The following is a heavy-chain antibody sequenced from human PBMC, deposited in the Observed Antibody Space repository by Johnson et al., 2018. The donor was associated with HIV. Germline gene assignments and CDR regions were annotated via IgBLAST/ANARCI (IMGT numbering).Heavy chain of an antibody. J-gene: IGHJ3*02. CDR1: GFIFSSYG. V-gene: IGHV3-30*02. Sequence: QVQLVESGGGVVQPGRSRRLSCAASGFIFSSYGMHWVRQAPGKGLEWVAFIRYDGSNKYYADSVKGRFTISRDNSKNTLYLQMNSLRAEDTAVYYCAKALGELKRYDACDIWGHGTMVTVSS. D-gene: IGHD3-10*01. CDR2: IRYDGSNK. CDR3: AKALGELKRYDACDI.